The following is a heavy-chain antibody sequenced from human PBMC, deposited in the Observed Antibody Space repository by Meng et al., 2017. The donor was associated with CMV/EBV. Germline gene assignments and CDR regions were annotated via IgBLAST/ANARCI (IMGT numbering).Heavy chain of an antibody. CDR2: MNPNSGNT. CDR1: VYTFTSYD. D-gene: IGHD2-2*01. Sequence: ASVKVSCKASVYTFTSYDINWVRQATGQGLEWMGWMNPNSGNTGYAQKFQGRVTITRNTSISTAYMELGSLRSEDTAVYYCARDGGGYCSSTSCQDPYYYYGMDVWGQGTTVTVSS. V-gene: IGHV1-8*03. CDR3: ARDGGGYCSSTSCQDPYYYYGMDV. J-gene: IGHJ6*02.